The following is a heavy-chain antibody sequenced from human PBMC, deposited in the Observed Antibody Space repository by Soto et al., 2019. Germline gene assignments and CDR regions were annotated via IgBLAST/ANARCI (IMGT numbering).Heavy chain of an antibody. J-gene: IGHJ5*02. Sequence: PSETLSLTCTVSGASITTYYWSWIRQPPGKGLEWIGYIYYSGSTNYNPSLKSRVTISDDTSTNQFSLTLSSVTAADTAVYYCARSIDPWGQGTLVTVPQ. V-gene: IGHV4-59*12. CDR3: ARSIDP. CDR2: IYYSGST. CDR1: GASITTYY.